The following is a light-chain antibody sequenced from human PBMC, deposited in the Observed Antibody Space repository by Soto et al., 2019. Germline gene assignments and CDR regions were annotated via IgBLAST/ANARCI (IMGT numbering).Light chain of an antibody. V-gene: IGKV1-39*01. CDR1: QSISSY. J-gene: IGKJ4*01. CDR2: AAS. Sequence: DIQMTQSPSSLSASVGDRVTITCRASQSISSYLNWYQQKPGKAPKLLIYAASSLQSVVPSRFSGSGSGTDFTLTISSLQPEDCATYYCQPSYSTPPTFGGGTKVEIK. CDR3: QPSYSTPPT.